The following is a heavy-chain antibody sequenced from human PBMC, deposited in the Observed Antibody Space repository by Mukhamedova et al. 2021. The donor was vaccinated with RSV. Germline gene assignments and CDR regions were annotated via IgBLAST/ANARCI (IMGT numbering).Heavy chain of an antibody. CDR2: SGST. D-gene: IGHD1-26*01. Sequence: SGSTNYNPSLKRRVTISVDTSKNQFSLKLSSVTAADTAVYYCARAWEGFDPWGQGTLVTVSS. J-gene: IGHJ5*02. CDR3: ARAWEGFDP. V-gene: IGHV4-34*01.